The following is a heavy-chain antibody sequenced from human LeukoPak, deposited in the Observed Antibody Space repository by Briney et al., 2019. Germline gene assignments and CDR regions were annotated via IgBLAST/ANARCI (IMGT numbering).Heavy chain of an antibody. CDR3: ARKVGAIDLDY. D-gene: IGHD1-26*01. J-gene: IGHJ4*02. V-gene: IGHV1-3*01. Sequence: GASVKVSGMASGYTFTNYAIHWVRQAPGQRLEWMGWINAGNGDTKYSQKFQGRVTITSDTSATTAYMELSSLRSEDTAVYYCARKVGAIDLDYWGQGTLVTVSS. CDR1: GYTFTNYA. CDR2: INAGNGDT.